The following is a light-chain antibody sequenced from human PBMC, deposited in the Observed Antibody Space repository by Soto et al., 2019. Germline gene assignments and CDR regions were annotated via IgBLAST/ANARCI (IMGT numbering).Light chain of an antibody. Sequence: DIQMTQSPSTLSASVGDRVTIACRASQSISTRLSWYQQKPGKAPKFLIYDASGLESGVPSRFSGSGSGTEFTLTISSVQPGDFATYYCQQYDSYPFTFGPGTKVDIK. J-gene: IGKJ3*01. CDR3: QQYDSYPFT. CDR1: QSISTR. CDR2: DAS. V-gene: IGKV1-5*01.